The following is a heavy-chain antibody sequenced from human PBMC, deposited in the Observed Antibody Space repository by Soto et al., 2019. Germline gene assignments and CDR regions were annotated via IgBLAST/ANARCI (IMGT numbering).Heavy chain of an antibody. CDR2: INPDSGNT. Sequence: QVQLLQSGAEVKNPGASVKVSCRASGYTFTSYDINWLRQATGQGLEWMGWINPDSGNTGYSQKFQGRLTMTRDTSISTAYMELTSLRSDDTAVYYCARGGKTMREVPRLDPWGRGTQVTVS. CDR1: GYTFTSYD. D-gene: IGHD2-2*01. V-gene: IGHV1-8*01. J-gene: IGHJ5*02. CDR3: ARGGKTMREVPRLDP.